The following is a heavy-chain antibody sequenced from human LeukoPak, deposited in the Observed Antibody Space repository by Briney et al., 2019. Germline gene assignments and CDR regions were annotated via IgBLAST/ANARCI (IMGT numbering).Heavy chain of an antibody. Sequence: GGPLRLSCAASGSTFSTYRITWVRQAPGKGLEWVSSISSSSSYIYYADSVKGRFTISRDNAKNSLYLQMNSLRAEDTAVYYCARDINEREGSSSDYWGQGTLVTVSS. CDR2: ISSSSSYI. J-gene: IGHJ4*02. CDR3: ARDINEREGSSSDY. D-gene: IGHD6-6*01. CDR1: GSTFSTYR. V-gene: IGHV3-21*01.